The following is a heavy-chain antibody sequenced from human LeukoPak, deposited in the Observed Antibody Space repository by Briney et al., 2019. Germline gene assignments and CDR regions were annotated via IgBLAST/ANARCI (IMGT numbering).Heavy chain of an antibody. CDR2: IKLDVSET. Sequence: PGGSLRLSCAASGFTFSSYWMTWVRQAPGKGLEWVANIKLDVSETYYVDSVRGRFTISRDNTKNSLYLQMDSLRAEDTAVYYCAKADGYSGYDPDYWGQGTLVTVSS. CDR3: AKADGYSGYDPDY. CDR1: GFTFSSYW. V-gene: IGHV3-7*01. D-gene: IGHD5-12*01. J-gene: IGHJ4*02.